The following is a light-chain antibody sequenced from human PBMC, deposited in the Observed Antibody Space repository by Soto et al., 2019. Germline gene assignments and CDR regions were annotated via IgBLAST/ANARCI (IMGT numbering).Light chain of an antibody. CDR1: QTISNF. Sequence: DLQMTQSPSSLSASVGDRVTITCRASQTISNFLNWYHQKPGKTPKLLIYAASSLQSGVPSRFSGSGSETDFTLTISILQPEDFATYYCQQSYTTPYTFGQGTKLEI. CDR3: QQSYTTPYT. V-gene: IGKV1-39*01. CDR2: AAS. J-gene: IGKJ2*01.